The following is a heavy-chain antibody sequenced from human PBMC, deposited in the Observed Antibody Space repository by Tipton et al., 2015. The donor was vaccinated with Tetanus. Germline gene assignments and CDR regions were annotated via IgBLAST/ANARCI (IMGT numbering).Heavy chain of an antibody. CDR1: GYTFTGYY. CDR2: IDPNSGDT. J-gene: IGHJ6*02. CDR3: ARDRGDYIYYGMDV. V-gene: IGHV1-2*02. Sequence: QLVQSGAELKKPGASVKVSCTASGYTFTGYYMYWVRQAPGQGLEWVGWIDPNSGDTIYAQNFQGRVTMNRDTSISTVYMELSRLRSDDTAVYYCARDRGDYIYYGMDVWGPGTTVSVSS. D-gene: IGHD3-22*01.